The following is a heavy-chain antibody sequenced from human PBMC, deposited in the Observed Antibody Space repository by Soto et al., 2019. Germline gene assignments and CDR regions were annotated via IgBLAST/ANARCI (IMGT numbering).Heavy chain of an antibody. CDR3: AKSVVPAAILDWFDP. J-gene: IGHJ5*02. V-gene: IGHV3-9*01. Sequence: GGSLRLSCAASGFTFDDYAMHWVRQAPGKGLEWVSGISWKSGSIGYADSVKGRFTISRDNAKNSLYLQMNSLRAEDTALYYCAKSVVPAAILDWFDPWGQGTLVTVSS. D-gene: IGHD2-2*02. CDR2: ISWKSGSI. CDR1: GFTFDDYA.